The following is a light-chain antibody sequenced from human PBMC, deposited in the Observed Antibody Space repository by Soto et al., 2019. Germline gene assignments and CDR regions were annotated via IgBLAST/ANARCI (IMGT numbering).Light chain of an antibody. V-gene: IGKV1-39*01. CDR2: GAS. CDR3: HQSYSIPFS. J-gene: IGKJ4*01. Sequence: DLQMTQSPSSLSASIGDRVTITCRASHSISISLNWYQQKPGKAPQFLIHGASSLQGGVPPRFSGGGSRTDFTLTINSLQPEDVATFYCHQSYSIPFSFGGGTKVEIK. CDR1: HSISIS.